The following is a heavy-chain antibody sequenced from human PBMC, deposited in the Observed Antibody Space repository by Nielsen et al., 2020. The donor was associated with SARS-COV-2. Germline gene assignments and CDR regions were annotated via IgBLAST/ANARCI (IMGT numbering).Heavy chain of an antibody. D-gene: IGHD3-22*01. J-gene: IGHJ4*02. V-gene: IGHV3-74*01. CDR1: GFTLSRYW. CDR3: VRVRDDGYYYDTGPFDN. CDR2: LSSYGTRT. Sequence: GESLKISCAASGFTLSRYWMHWVRQDTGQGLEWVSRLSSYGTRTTYAVSVKGRFTVSRDNAKNTLYLQMNSLRAEDTAVYYCVRVRDDGYYYDTGPFDNWGQGILVTVSS.